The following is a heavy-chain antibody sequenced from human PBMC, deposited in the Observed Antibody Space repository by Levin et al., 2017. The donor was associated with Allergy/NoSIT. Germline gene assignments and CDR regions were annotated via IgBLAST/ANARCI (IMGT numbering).Heavy chain of an antibody. CDR3: AKDNWAQTHIDAFDI. V-gene: IGHV3-7*01. CDR1: GFSFNTYW. CDR2: INQDGTEK. J-gene: IGHJ3*02. Sequence: GGSLRLSCVASGFSFNTYWMTWVRQVPGKGLEWVADINQDGTEKRYVGSVKGRFIISRDNAKNLLHLQMNNLRSEDTAVYYCAKDNWAQTHIDAFDIWGQGTMVTVSS. D-gene: IGHD2-21*01.